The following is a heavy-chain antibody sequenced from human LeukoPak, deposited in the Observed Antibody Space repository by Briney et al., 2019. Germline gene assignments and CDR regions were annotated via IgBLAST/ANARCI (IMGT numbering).Heavy chain of an antibody. D-gene: IGHD6-19*01. CDR2: INSDGSTT. Sequence: GGPLRLSCAACGFTFSCYWMHWLRQPPGGGLVGVSRINSDGSTTSYADSVMGRFTISRDNAKNALYLRMNSLRGEDTAVYYCARVIFSGWEGELSDWGQGTLVTVPS. CDR3: ARVIFSGWEGELSD. J-gene: IGHJ4*02. V-gene: IGHV3-74*01. CDR1: GFTFSCYW.